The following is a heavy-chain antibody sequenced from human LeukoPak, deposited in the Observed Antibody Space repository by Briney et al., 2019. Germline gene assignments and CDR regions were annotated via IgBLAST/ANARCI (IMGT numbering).Heavy chain of an antibody. J-gene: IGHJ4*02. V-gene: IGHV3-11*01. CDR3: AKDSKGVFAEGTYDY. CDR2: ISSSGSTI. CDR1: GFTFSDYY. D-gene: IGHD6-13*01. Sequence: GGSLRLSCAASGFTFSDYYMSWIRQAPGKGLEWVSYISSSGSTIYYADSVKGRFTISRDNSKNTLYLQMNSLRAEDTAVYYCAKDSKGVFAEGTYDYWGQGTLVTVSS.